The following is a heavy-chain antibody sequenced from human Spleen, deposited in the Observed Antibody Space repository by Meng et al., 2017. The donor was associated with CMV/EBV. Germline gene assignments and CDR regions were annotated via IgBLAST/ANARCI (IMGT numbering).Heavy chain of an antibody. J-gene: IGHJ4*02. CDR1: GYTFTGYY. CDR3: ARDQGYCSSTSCYTFGY. V-gene: IGHV1-2*02. D-gene: IGHD2-2*02. CDR2: INPNSGGT. Sequence: ASVKVSCKASGYTFTGYYMHWVRQAPGQGLEWMGWINPNSGGTNYAQKFQGRVTITADKSTSTAYMELSSLRSEDTAVYYCARDQGYCSSTSCYTFGYWGQGTLVTVSS.